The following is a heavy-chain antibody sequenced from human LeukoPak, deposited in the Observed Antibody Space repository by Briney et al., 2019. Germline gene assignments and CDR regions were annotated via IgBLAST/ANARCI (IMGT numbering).Heavy chain of an antibody. Sequence: GGSLRLSCAASGFTFSDYYISWTRQAPGKGLEWVSDISSSGDITSYADSVKGRFTISRDNAKRSLHLQMNSLRAEDSAVYYCARETVAGTFDYWGQGTQVTVSS. CDR2: ISSSGDIT. J-gene: IGHJ4*02. CDR3: ARETVAGTFDY. V-gene: IGHV3-11*01. D-gene: IGHD6-19*01. CDR1: GFTFSDYY.